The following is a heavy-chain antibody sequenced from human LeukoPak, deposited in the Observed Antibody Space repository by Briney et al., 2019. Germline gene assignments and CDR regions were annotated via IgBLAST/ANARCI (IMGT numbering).Heavy chain of an antibody. Sequence: GGSLRLSCAASGFTFTSHWMSWVRQPPGKGLEWVANINQDASEKYYVDSVKGRFTISRDNAKNSLYLQMKSLGVEDTAVYYCARNGFAGAMDYWGQGTLVTVSS. J-gene: IGHJ4*02. CDR2: INQDASEK. D-gene: IGHD5-24*01. V-gene: IGHV3-7*04. CDR3: ARNGFAGAMDY. CDR1: GFTFTSHW.